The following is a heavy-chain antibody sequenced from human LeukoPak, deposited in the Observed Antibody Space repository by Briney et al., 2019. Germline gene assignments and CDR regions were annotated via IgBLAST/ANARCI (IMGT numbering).Heavy chain of an antibody. Sequence: MASETLSLTCTVSGGSISSGDYYWSWIRQPPGKGLEWIGYIYYSGSTYYNPSLKSRVTISVDTSKNQFSLKLSSVTAADTAVYYCARDGGPAAIFDYWGQGTLATVSS. D-gene: IGHD2-2*01. CDR2: IYYSGST. CDR3: ARDGGPAAIFDY. V-gene: IGHV4-30-4*08. J-gene: IGHJ4*02. CDR1: GGSISSGDYY.